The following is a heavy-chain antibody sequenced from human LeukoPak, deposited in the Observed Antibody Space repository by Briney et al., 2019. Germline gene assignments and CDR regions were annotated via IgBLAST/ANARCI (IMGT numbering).Heavy chain of an antibody. CDR1: GFLFYNYA. CDR3: AKDPTVGVSYYTEV. D-gene: IGHD3-10*01. V-gene: IGHV3-23*01. Sequence: GGSLRLSCAASGFLFYNYAMTWVRQAPGKGLEWVSAISGSGGTTYYADSVKGRFTVSRDNSKTTLYLQLNSLRVEDTAIYYCAKDPTVGVSYYTEVWGKGTTVTVSS. CDR2: ISGSGGTT. J-gene: IGHJ6*03.